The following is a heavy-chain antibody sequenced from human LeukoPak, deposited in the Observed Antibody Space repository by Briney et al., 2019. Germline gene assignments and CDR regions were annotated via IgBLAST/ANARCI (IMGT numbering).Heavy chain of an antibody. D-gene: IGHD3-3*01. CDR2: ISGSGGST. Sequence: GGSLRLSCAASGFTFSSYAMSWVRQAPGKGLEWVSAISGSGGSTYYADSVKGRFTISRDNSKNSLYLQMNSLRAEDTAVYYCAREEHDFWSGYLLDYWGQGTLVTVSA. CDR1: GFTFSSYA. CDR3: AREEHDFWSGYLLDY. J-gene: IGHJ4*02. V-gene: IGHV3-23*01.